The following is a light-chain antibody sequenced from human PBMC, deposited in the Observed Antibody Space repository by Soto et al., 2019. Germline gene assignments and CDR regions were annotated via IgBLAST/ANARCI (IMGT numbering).Light chain of an antibody. V-gene: IGKV3-20*01. CDR2: AAS. CDR1: QSVSVNS. J-gene: IGKJ3*01. Sequence: ILLTQSPFTLSLSPGERGTLSCSASQSVSVNSLAWYQQKGGQAPRLLIYAASTRATGVPDRFSGNGSGTDLPITITRLETDDYEVYYRKTYGGSHLNFGPRKKVDIK. CDR3: KTYGGSHLN.